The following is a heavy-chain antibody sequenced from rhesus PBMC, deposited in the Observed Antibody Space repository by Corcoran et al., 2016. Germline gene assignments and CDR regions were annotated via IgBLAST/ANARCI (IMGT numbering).Heavy chain of an antibody. CDR2: IYGSGSST. V-gene: IGHV4S11*01. Sequence: QVQLQESGPGLVKPSETLSLTCAVSGGSISGYYYWSWIRHPPGKGREWIGSIYGSGSSTNYNPSLKGRVTLSVDTSKNQLSLKLSSVTTADTAVYYCARTLYSNYLDYWGQGVLVTVSS. CDR3: ARTLYSNYLDY. J-gene: IGHJ4*01. D-gene: IGHD4-23*01. CDR1: GGSISGYYY.